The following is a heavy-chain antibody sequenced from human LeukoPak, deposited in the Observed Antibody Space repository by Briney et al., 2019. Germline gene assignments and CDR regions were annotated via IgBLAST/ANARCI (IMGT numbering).Heavy chain of an antibody. V-gene: IGHV3-48*03. CDR1: GFTFSSYE. CDR2: ISSSGSTI. Sequence: GGSLRLSCAASGFTFSSYEMNWVRQAPGKGLEWVSYISSSGSTIYYADPVKGRFTISRDNAKNSLYLQMNSLRAEDTAVYYCARVSGTVTLPLDYWGQGTLVTVSS. CDR3: ARVSGTVTLPLDY. J-gene: IGHJ4*02. D-gene: IGHD4-17*01.